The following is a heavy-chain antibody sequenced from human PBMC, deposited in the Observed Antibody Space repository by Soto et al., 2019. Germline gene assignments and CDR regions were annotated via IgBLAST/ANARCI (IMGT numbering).Heavy chain of an antibody. D-gene: IGHD4-17*01. CDR2: ISYDGSNK. V-gene: IGHV3-30*04. J-gene: IGHJ3*02. CDR3: ARLRDAFDI. Sequence: QVQLVQSGGGVVQPGRSLRLSCAASTFTFSSYAMHWFRQAPGKGPEWVAVISYDGSNKYYADTVKGRFTISRDNSENTLWLQLNSLRPEDTAMYYCARLRDAFDIWGQGTKVTVS. CDR1: TFTFSSYA.